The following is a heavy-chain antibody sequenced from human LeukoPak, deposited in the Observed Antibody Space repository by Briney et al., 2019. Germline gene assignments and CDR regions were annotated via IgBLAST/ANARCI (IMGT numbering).Heavy chain of an antibody. J-gene: IGHJ4*02. CDR3: ARDAGYSSSWVDY. CDR1: GFTFNDYY. D-gene: IGHD6-13*01. Sequence: GGSLRLSCAASGFTFNDYYMSWIRQAPGKGLEWVSYISSSGSTIYYADSVKGRFTISRDNAKNSLYLQMNSLRAEDTAVYYCARDAGYSSSWVDYWGQGTLVTVSS. V-gene: IGHV3-11*01. CDR2: ISSSGSTI.